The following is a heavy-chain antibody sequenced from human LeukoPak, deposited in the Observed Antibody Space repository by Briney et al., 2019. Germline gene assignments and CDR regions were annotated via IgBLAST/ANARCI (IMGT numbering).Heavy chain of an antibody. V-gene: IGHV3-30*18. J-gene: IGHJ4*02. CDR1: GFTFDDYG. CDR3: AKDQVLDY. D-gene: IGHD3-10*01. CDR2: ISYDGSNK. Sequence: PGGSLRLSCAASGFTFDDYGMHWVRQAPGKGLEWVAVISYDGSNKYYANSVKGRFTISRDNSKNTLYLQMNSLRAEDTAVYYCAKDQVLDYWGQGTLVTVSS.